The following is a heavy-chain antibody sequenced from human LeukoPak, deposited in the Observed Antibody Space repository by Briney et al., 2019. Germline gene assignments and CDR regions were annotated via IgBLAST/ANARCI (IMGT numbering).Heavy chain of an antibody. CDR2: INPNSGGT. CDR1: GYTFTGYY. V-gene: IGHV1-2*02. J-gene: IGHJ4*02. CDR3: ATAPITMIVVVITHFDY. D-gene: IGHD3-22*01. Sequence: ASVKVSCKASGYTFTGYYMHWVRQAPGQGLEWMGWINPNSGGTNYAQKFQGRVTMTRDTSISTAYMELSRLRSDDTAVYYCATAPITMIVVVITHFDYWGQGTLVTVSS.